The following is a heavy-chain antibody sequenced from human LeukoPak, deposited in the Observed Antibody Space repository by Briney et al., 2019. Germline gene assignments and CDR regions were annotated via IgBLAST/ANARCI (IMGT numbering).Heavy chain of an antibody. CDR3: ARDSCWTTEEY. D-gene: IGHD4-11*01. Sequence: PGGSLRLSCAASGFSVSSNYMSWVRQAPGKGLEWVSVMYSGGNTHYADSVKGRFTISRDNSKNTFYLQMNSLSAEDKAINCCARDSCWTTEEYCGQGPLVTVSS. CDR2: MYSGGNT. CDR1: GFSVSSNY. V-gene: IGHV3-53*01. J-gene: IGHJ4*02.